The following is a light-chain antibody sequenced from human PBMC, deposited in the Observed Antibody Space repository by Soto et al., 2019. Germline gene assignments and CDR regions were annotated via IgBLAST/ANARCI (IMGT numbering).Light chain of an antibody. Sequence: QPVLTQPASVSGSPGQSITISCTGTSSDVGSYNLVSWYQQHPGKAPKLMIYEGSKRPSGVSNRFSGSKSANTASLTISGLQAEDEADYYCCSYARVFGTGTKVTVL. CDR3: CSYARV. V-gene: IGLV2-23*01. J-gene: IGLJ1*01. CDR2: EGS. CDR1: SSDVGSYNL.